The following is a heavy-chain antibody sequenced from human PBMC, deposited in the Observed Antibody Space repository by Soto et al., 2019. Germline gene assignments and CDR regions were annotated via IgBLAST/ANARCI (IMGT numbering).Heavy chain of an antibody. J-gene: IGHJ6*02. V-gene: IGHV4-34*01. CDR2: INYSGST. Sequence: QVQLQQWGAGLLKPSETLSLTCAVYGGSLSGYYGNWIRQSPGKGLEWIGEINYSGSTNYNPSIKSRVTISTDTSTNHFSLKLSSVTAADTAVYYCARTRDLDVWGQGTTVTVSS. CDR3: ARTRDLDV. CDR1: GGSLSGYY. D-gene: IGHD4-17*01.